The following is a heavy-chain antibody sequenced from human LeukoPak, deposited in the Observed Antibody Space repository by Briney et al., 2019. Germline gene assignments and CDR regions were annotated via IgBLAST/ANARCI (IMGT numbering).Heavy chain of an antibody. D-gene: IGHD3-22*01. Sequence: PGGSLRLSCAASGFTFSDYYMSWIRQAPGKGLEWVSYISSSGSTIYYADSVKGRFTISRDNAKNSLYLQMNSLRAEDMAVYYCAREIETFWDYDSSGYYYDYWGQGTLVTVSS. CDR2: ISSSGSTI. V-gene: IGHV3-11*04. J-gene: IGHJ4*02. CDR3: AREIETFWDYDSSGYYYDY. CDR1: GFTFSDYY.